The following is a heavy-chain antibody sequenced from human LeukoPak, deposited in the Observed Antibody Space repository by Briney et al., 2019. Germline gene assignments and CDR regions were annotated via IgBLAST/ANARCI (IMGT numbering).Heavy chain of an antibody. D-gene: IGHD6-6*01. CDR2: IKSKTDGGTT. Sequence: GGSLRLSCAASGFTFSSYGMHWVRQAPGKGLEWVGRIKSKTDGGTTDYAAPVKGRFTISRDDSKNTLYLQMNSLKTEDTAVYYCTTGGPYSSSHFDYWGQGTLVIVSS. CDR1: GFTFSSYG. CDR3: TTGGPYSSSHFDY. J-gene: IGHJ4*02. V-gene: IGHV3-15*01.